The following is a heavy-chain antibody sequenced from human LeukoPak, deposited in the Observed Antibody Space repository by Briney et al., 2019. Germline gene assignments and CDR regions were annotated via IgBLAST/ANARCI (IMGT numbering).Heavy chain of an antibody. CDR1: GFTFSSYG. CDR2: IRYDGSNK. J-gene: IGHJ4*02. D-gene: IGHD1-26*01. V-gene: IGHV3-30*02. Sequence: AGGSLRLSCAASGFTFSSYGMHWVRQAPGKGLEWVAFIRYDGSNKYYADSVKGRFTISRDNSKNTLYLQMNSLRAEDTAVYYCAKDRTVGAATGFDYWGQGTLVTVSS. CDR3: AKDRTVGAATGFDY.